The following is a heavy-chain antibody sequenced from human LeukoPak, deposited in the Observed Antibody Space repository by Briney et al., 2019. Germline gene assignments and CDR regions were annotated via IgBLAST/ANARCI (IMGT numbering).Heavy chain of an antibody. V-gene: IGHV1-69*05. D-gene: IGHD2-2*01. Sequence: SVKLSFTASGATFTIYTISWVRHAPGQGLEWMGRIIPIFGTANYAQKFQGRVTITTDESTSTAYMEMSSLRSEDTAVYYCARGRMRYQLRHDAFDIWGQGTMVTVSS. CDR2: IIPIFGTA. CDR3: ARGRMRYQLRHDAFDI. J-gene: IGHJ3*02. CDR1: GATFTIYT.